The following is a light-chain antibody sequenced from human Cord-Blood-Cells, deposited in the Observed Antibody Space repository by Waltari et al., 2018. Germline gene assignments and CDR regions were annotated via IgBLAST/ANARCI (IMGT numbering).Light chain of an antibody. Sequence: DIQMTQSPSSLSASVGDRVTITCRASQSISSYLNWYQQKPGKAPKLLIYAASSLQSGVPSRFSGIGSGTDCTLAISSLQPEDFATYYCQQSYSTPLTVGGGTKVEIK. CDR1: QSISSY. CDR3: QQSYSTPLT. J-gene: IGKJ4*01. V-gene: IGKV1-39*01. CDR2: AAS.